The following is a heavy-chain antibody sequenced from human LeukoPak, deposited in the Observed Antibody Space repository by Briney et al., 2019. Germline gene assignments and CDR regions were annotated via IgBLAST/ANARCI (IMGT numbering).Heavy chain of an antibody. D-gene: IGHD6-19*01. Sequence: GGSLRLSCAASGFTFSSYSMNWVRQAPGKGLEWVSGISWNSGSIGYADSVKGRFTISRDNAKNSLYLQMNSLRAEDTALYYCASAQWLDRSFDYWGQGTLVTVSS. CDR2: ISWNSGSI. J-gene: IGHJ4*02. V-gene: IGHV3-9*01. CDR1: GFTFSSYS. CDR3: ASAQWLDRSFDY.